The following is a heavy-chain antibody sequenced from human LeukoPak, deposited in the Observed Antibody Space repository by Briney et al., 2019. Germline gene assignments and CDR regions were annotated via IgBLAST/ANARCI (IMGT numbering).Heavy chain of an antibody. CDR2: ISSSGSTI. CDR3: ARRIRGYSYGCYDY. V-gene: IGHV3-11*01. Sequence: GGSRRLSWAASGFTFSDYYMSWIRQAPGKGLPWVSYISSSGSTIYYADSVKGRFTISRDNAKNSLYLQMNSLRAEDTAVYYCARRIRGYSYGCYDYWGQGTLVTVSS. D-gene: IGHD5-18*01. CDR1: GFTFSDYY. J-gene: IGHJ4*02.